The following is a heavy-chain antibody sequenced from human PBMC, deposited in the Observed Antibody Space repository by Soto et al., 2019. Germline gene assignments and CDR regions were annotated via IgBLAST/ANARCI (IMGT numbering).Heavy chain of an antibody. V-gene: IGHV1-46*01. CDR1: GYTFTSYY. CDR2: INPSGGST. D-gene: IGHD6-13*01. CDR3: ARGGAPGAAAGPGALDY. Sequence: ASVKVSCKASGYTFTSYYMHWVRQAPGQGLEWMGIINPSGGSTSYAQKFQGRVTMTRDTSTSTVYMELSSLRSEDTAVYYCARGGAPGAAAGPGALDYWGQGTLVTVSS. J-gene: IGHJ4*02.